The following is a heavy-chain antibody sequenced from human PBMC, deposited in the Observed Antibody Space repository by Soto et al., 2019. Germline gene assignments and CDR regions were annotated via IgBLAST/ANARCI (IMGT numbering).Heavy chain of an antibody. CDR3: AKEEKGGTTSFYYYYMDV. Sequence: GGSLRLSCAASGFTFSSYGMHWVRQAPGKGLEWVAVISYDGSNKYYADSVKGRFTISRDNSKNTLYLQMNSLRAEDTAVYYCAKEEKGGTTSFYYYYMDVWGKGTTVTVSS. V-gene: IGHV3-30*18. CDR1: GFTFSSYG. D-gene: IGHD1-7*01. CDR2: ISYDGSNK. J-gene: IGHJ6*03.